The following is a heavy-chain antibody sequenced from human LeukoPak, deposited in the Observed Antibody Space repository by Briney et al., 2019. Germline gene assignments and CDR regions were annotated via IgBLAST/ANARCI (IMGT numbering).Heavy chain of an antibody. CDR2: ISSSSSYK. CDR1: GFSFSSYS. J-gene: IGHJ4*02. D-gene: IGHD6-19*01. V-gene: IGHV3-21*01. Sequence: GGSLRLSCAASGFSFSSYSMNWVRQAPGKGLEWVSSISSSSSYKYYADSVKGRFTISRDNANNSLYLQMNSLRAEDTAVYYCARGSGWYYFDYWGQGTLVTVSS. CDR3: ARGSGWYYFDY.